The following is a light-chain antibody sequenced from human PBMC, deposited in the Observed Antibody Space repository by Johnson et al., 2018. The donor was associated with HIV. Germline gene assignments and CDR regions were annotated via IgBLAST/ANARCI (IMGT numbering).Light chain of an antibody. CDR3: GTWDNSLSVFV. CDR2: DNH. J-gene: IGLJ1*01. Sequence: SVLTQPPSVSAAPGQKVTISCSGSSSNIGNNYVSWYQQVPGTAPKLLIYDNHKRPSGIPDRFSGSKSGTSATLGITGLQTGDDADYYCGTWDNSLSVFVFGTGTKVTVL. V-gene: IGLV1-51*01. CDR1: SSNIGNNY.